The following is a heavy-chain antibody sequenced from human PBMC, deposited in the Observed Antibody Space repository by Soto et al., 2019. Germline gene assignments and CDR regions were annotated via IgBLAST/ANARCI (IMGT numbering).Heavy chain of an antibody. D-gene: IGHD3-22*01. CDR3: AREAIGAYYYYYGMDV. J-gene: IGHJ6*02. V-gene: IGHV4-61*01. CDR1: GGSVSSGSYY. CDR2: IYYSGST. Sequence: SETLSLTCTVSGGSVSSGSYYWSWIRQPPGKGLEWIGCIYYSGSTNYNPSLKSRVTISVDTSKNQFSLKLSSVTAADTAVYYCAREAIGAYYYYYGMDVWGQGTTVTVSS.